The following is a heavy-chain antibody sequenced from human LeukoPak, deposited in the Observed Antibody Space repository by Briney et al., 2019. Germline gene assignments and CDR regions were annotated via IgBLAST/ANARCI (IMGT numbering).Heavy chain of an antibody. CDR1: GVIVSSNY. CDR2: IYTGGNT. D-gene: IGHD6-19*01. Sequence: GGSLRLSCAASGVIVSSNYMNWVRQAPGKGLEWGSVIYTGGNTYYADSVKGRFTISRDNSTNTLYLQMHSLRAEDTAVYYCASPSSGQSFDIWGQGTMVTVSS. J-gene: IGHJ3*02. CDR3: ASPSSGQSFDI. V-gene: IGHV3-53*01.